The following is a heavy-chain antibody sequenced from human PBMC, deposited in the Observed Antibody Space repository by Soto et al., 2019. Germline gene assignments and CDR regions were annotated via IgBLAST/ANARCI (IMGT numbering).Heavy chain of an antibody. CDR3: ARMRGLGEISPYLDY. CDR1: GGSISDYQ. V-gene: IGHV4-59*01. D-gene: IGHD3-16*01. CDR2: IYYSGGT. J-gene: IGHJ4*02. Sequence: QVQLQESGPGLVKPSETLSLTCSISGGSISDYQWNWIRQPPGKGLEWIGYIYYSGGTNYTPSLKSRLTISLDTSTRQCSLRLRSVTAADTAVYYCARMRGLGEISPYLDYWGQGALVTVSS.